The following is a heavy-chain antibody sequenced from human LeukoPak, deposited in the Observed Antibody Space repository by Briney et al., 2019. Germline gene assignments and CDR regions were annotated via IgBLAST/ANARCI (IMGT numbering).Heavy chain of an antibody. J-gene: IGHJ5*02. V-gene: IGHV3-7*01. CDR1: GFTFSNYW. CDR3: AREISSWYRTEGRFDP. D-gene: IGHD6-13*01. Sequence: PGGSLRLSCVASGFTFSNYWMTWVRQAPGKALEWVANIKQDGSEKYYVDSVRGRFTISRDNAKNSLYLQVISLRAEDTAVYYCAREISSWYRTEGRFDPWGQGTLVTVSS. CDR2: IKQDGSEK.